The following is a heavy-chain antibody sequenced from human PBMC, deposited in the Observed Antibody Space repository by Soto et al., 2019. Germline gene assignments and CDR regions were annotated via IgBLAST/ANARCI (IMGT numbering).Heavy chain of an antibody. J-gene: IGHJ4*02. D-gene: IGHD1-26*01. V-gene: IGHV4-61*01. CDR3: TRAPVSGSYCFDF. CDR2: IFHTGTT. CDR1: GGSVSSGNYY. Sequence: SETLSLTCTVSGGSVSSGNYYWSCIRQPPGKGLEWIGYIFHTGTTNCNPSLKSRVTISLDTSMNQFSLKLSSVTPADTAVYYCTRAPVSGSYCFDFWGQGTPVTVSS.